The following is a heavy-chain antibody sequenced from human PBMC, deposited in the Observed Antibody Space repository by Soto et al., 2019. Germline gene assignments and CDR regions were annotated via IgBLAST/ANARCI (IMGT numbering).Heavy chain of an antibody. D-gene: IGHD3-22*01. V-gene: IGHV3-48*02. J-gene: IGHJ6*02. CDR3: AREPPYFYDSTRYFYYGLDV. Sequence: EVQLVESGGGLVQPGGSLRLSCAASGFTFNSYSMNWVRQAPGKGLEWISYTSSSGSTILYEDSVKGRLTVSRDNGKNSLYLQMNGLRDEDTSVYYCAREPPYFYDSTRYFYYGLDVCGQGTTVTVSS. CDR1: GFTFNSYS. CDR2: TSSSGSTI.